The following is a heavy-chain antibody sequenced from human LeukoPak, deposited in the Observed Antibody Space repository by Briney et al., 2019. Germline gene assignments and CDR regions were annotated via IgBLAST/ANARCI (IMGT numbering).Heavy chain of an antibody. CDR3: ARDLNDYYSYYFDY. Sequence: GGSLRLSWAASGFTFSSYEMNWVRQAPGKGLEWVSSISSSSSYIYYADSVKGRFTISRDNAKNSLYLQMNSLRAEDSAVYYCARDLNDYYSYYFDYWGQGTLVTVSS. CDR2: ISSSSSYI. D-gene: IGHD3-22*01. CDR1: GFTFSSYE. V-gene: IGHV3-21*01. J-gene: IGHJ4*02.